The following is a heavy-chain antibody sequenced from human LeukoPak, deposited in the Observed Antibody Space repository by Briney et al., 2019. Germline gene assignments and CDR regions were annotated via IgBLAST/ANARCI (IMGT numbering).Heavy chain of an antibody. CDR3: ARDVEMATIDYFDC. CDR2: IIPILGIA. Sequence: SVKVSCKASGGTFSSYAISWVRQAPGQGLEWMGRIIPILGIANYAQKFQGRVTITADKSTSTAYMELSSLRSEDTAVYYCARDVEMATIDYFDCWGQGTLVTVSS. V-gene: IGHV1-69*04. J-gene: IGHJ4*02. CDR1: GGTFSSYA. D-gene: IGHD5-24*01.